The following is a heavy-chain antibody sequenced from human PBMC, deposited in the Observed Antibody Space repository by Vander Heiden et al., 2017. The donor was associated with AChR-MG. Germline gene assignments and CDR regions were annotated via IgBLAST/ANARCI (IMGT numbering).Heavy chain of an antibody. CDR3: AGLVGGTVLYWFDP. V-gene: IGHV4-39*01. D-gene: IGHD1-26*01. CDR1: GCSITNNDYY. CDR2: IFHSLAT. Sequence: QLQLQESGPGLVKSSETLSLTCTVSGCSITNNDYYWAWIRQSPGKGLEWIGTIFHSLATNYNPSLKSRVAMSIDTSKNQFSLKLSSVTAADTAVYYCAGLVGGTVLYWFDPWGQGTLGTVSS. J-gene: IGHJ5*02.